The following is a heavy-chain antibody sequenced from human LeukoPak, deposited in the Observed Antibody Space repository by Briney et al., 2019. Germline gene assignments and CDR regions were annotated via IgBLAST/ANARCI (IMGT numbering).Heavy chain of an antibody. D-gene: IGHD3-3*01. Sequence: ASVKVSCKASGGTFSSYAISWVRQAPGQGLEWMGGIIPIFGTANYAQKFQGRVTITADESTSTAYMELSSLRSEDTAVYYCARDRPTDFWSGYYTGIGFDYWGQGALVTVSS. J-gene: IGHJ4*02. CDR2: IIPIFGTA. CDR1: GGTFSSYA. V-gene: IGHV1-69*13. CDR3: ARDRPTDFWSGYYTGIGFDY.